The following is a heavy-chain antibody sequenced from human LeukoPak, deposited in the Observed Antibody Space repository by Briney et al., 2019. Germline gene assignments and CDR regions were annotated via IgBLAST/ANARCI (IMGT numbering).Heavy chain of an antibody. CDR1: GFTFSSYG. J-gene: IGHJ4*02. D-gene: IGHD6-13*01. Sequence: GRSLRLSCAASGFTFSSYGMHSVPQAPGKGLEWVAVIWYDGSNKYYADSVKGRFTISRDNSKNTLYLQMNSLRAEDTAVYYCARDHSRPYSSSWLDYWGQGTLVTVSS. V-gene: IGHV3-33*01. CDR2: IWYDGSNK. CDR3: ARDHSRPYSSSWLDY.